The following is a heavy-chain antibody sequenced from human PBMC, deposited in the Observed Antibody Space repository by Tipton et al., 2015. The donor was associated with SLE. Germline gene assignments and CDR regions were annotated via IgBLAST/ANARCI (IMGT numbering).Heavy chain of an antibody. CDR3: ATVRWELGGNAFGI. J-gene: IGHJ3*02. CDR2: ISSSGSTI. Sequence: SLRLSCAASGFTFSSYEMNWVRQAPGKGLEWVSYISSSGSTIYYADSVKGRFTISRDNAKNSLYLQMNSLRAEDTAVYYCATVRWELGGNAFGIGGQGTRVPVSS. CDR1: GFTFSSYE. D-gene: IGHD1-26*01. V-gene: IGHV3-48*03.